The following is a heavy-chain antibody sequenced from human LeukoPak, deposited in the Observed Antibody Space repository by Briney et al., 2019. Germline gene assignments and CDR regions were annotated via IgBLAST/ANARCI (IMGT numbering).Heavy chain of an antibody. CDR1: GYTFSHYG. J-gene: IGHJ4*02. Sequence: ASVKVSYKASGYTFSHYGISWVRQAPGLGVEWMGWISYNGNTNYPQKFQDRVTMTTDTSTTTAYMELRSLESDDTAVYYCARHSGSGWQALGYWGQGTLVTVS. V-gene: IGHV1-18*04. CDR3: ARHSGSGWQALGY. D-gene: IGHD6-19*01. CDR2: ISYNGNT.